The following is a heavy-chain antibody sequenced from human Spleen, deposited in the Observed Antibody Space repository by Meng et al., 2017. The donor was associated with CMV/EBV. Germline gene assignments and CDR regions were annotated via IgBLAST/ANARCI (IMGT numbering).Heavy chain of an antibody. Sequence: SGFTGSSNYLSWVRQAPGKGLEWGSVIYSGGSTYSADSGKGRLTVSRDNSKNTVYVQMNSLRVEETAVYYCARAVGRGTWYGNWLDPWGQGTLVTVSS. CDR2: IYSGGST. CDR3: ARAVGRGTWYGNWLDP. V-gene: IGHV3-53*05. D-gene: IGHD4-17*01. CDR1: GFTGSSNY. J-gene: IGHJ5*02.